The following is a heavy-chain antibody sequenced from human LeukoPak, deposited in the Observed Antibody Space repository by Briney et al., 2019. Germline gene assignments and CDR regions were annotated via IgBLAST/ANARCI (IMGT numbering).Heavy chain of an antibody. V-gene: IGHV1-18*01. D-gene: IGHD2-8*01. Sequence: ASVKVSCKASGYTFTNYGITWVRQAPGRGLQCMGGISTYNGNTHYAQRLQGRVTMTTDTSTSTVYMELRSLRSDDTAVYYCARDEAGFGTTPLDYWGQGTLVTVSS. CDR3: ARDEAGFGTTPLDY. CDR1: GYTFTNYG. CDR2: ISTYNGNT. J-gene: IGHJ4*02.